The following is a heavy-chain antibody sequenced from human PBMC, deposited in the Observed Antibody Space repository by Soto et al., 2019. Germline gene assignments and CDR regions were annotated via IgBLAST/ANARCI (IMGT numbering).Heavy chain of an antibody. D-gene: IGHD3-10*01. CDR1: GFPFTSYG. V-gene: IGHV3-30*03. CDR3: VGCPFYFDH. Sequence: QVQLVESGGGVVQPGRSLRLSCAASGFPFTSYGMHWVREGPGKGLEWLAVISYDGSNKFYADSVKGRFTISRDNSKNPLYLQMNSLRPEYTALYYCVGCPFYFDHRGQGTLVIVSS. J-gene: IGHJ4*02. CDR2: ISYDGSNK.